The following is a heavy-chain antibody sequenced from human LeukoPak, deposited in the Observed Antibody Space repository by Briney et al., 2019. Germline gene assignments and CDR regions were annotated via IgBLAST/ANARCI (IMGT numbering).Heavy chain of an antibody. V-gene: IGHV3-23*01. CDR3: AKGAPRSSSIFDF. D-gene: IGHD6-6*01. J-gene: IGHJ4*02. CDR2: LSGSGGDT. CDR1: GFTFGHNA. Sequence: GGSLRLSCVASGFTFGHNAMAWVRQAPGKRLEWVSALSGSGGDTFYADSVKGRFTISRDNSKNTLYLQLSSLRPDDTAVYYCAKGAPRSSSIFDFWGPGTLVTVSS.